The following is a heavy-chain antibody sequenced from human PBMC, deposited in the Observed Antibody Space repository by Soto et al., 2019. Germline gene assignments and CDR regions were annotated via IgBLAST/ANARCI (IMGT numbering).Heavy chain of an antibody. J-gene: IGHJ3*02. CDR2: ITGSGGTI. CDR3: ARFLGDLDAFDI. Sequence: QVQLVESGGGLVKPGGSLRLSCAASGFTFSDYYMSWIRQAPGKGLEWVSYITGSGGTIYYADSVKGRFTISRDNAKNSLALQMNSLRAEDTALYYCARFLGDLDAFDIWGQGTMVTVSS. D-gene: IGHD4-17*01. CDR1: GFTFSDYY. V-gene: IGHV3-11*01.